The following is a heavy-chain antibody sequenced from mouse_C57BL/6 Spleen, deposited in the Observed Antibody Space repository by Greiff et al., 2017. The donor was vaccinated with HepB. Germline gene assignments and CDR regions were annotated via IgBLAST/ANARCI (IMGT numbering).Heavy chain of an antibody. D-gene: IGHD2-3*01. CDR1: GYTFTSYW. J-gene: IGHJ2*01. CDR2: IDPAGGFT. V-gene: IGHV1-55*01. CDR3: ARGDDGYRYDYGD. Sequence: VQLQQPGAELVMPGASVKMSCKASGYTFTSYWITWVKQRPGQGLEWIGDIDPAGGFTNYNEKFKGKSTVTVDTSSSTAYMQLSSLTSEDSAVYYCARGDDGYRYDYGDWGPGSTVTVAS.